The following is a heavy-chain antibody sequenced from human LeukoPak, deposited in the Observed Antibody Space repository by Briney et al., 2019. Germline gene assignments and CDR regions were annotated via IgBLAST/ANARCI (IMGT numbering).Heavy chain of an antibody. V-gene: IGHV3-48*03. CDR1: GFTFSSYE. CDR3: ARDWYYYDSSGYLRGSYWYFDL. CDR2: ISSSGSTI. J-gene: IGHJ2*01. D-gene: IGHD3-22*01. Sequence: PGGPLRLSCAASGFTFSSYEMNWVRQAPGKGLEWVSYISSSGSTIYYADSVKGRFTISRDNAKNSLYLQMNSLRAEDTAVYYCARDWYYYDSSGYLRGSYWYFDLWGQGTLVSVSS.